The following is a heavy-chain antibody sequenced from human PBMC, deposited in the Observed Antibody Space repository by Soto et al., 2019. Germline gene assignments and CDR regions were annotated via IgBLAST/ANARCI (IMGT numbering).Heavy chain of an antibody. V-gene: IGHV4-31*03. Sequence: QVQLQESGPGLVKPSQTLSLTCTVSGGSISSGGYYWYWIRQHPGKGLEWIGYIYYSGTTYYNPSLKGRVTRSVDTSKHQFSLKLGSGTAADTAVYYCAASCVACGGFNYYGMDVWGQGTTVTVSS. CDR2: IYYSGTT. D-gene: IGHD2-21*01. CDR1: GGSISSGGYY. CDR3: AASCVACGGFNYYGMDV. J-gene: IGHJ6*02.